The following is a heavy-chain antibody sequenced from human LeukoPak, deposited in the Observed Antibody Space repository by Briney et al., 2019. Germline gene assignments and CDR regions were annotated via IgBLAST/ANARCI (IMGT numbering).Heavy chain of an antibody. CDR2: INYSGST. Sequence: SETLSLTCTVSGGSISSYYWSWIRQSPGKGLEWIGYINYSGSTNYNPSLKSRVTILVDTSKNQFSLKLSSVTAADTAVYYCAREGDCGGDCYQHSSFDYWGQGTLVTVSS. J-gene: IGHJ4*02. CDR1: GGSISSYY. D-gene: IGHD2-21*02. CDR3: AREGDCGGDCYQHSSFDY. V-gene: IGHV4-59*01.